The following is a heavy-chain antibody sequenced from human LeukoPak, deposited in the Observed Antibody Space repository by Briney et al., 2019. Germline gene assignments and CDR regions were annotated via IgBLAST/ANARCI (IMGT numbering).Heavy chain of an antibody. J-gene: IGHJ4*02. CDR1: GFTFSSYW. Sequence: GGSLRLSCAASGFTFSSYWMHWVRQARGKGLVWVSRINSDGSSTSYADSVKGRFTISRDNAKNTLYLQMNSLRAEDTAVYYCAKDLGWQLGGFDYWGQGTLVTVSS. D-gene: IGHD2-15*01. CDR3: AKDLGWQLGGFDY. V-gene: IGHV3-74*01. CDR2: INSDGSST.